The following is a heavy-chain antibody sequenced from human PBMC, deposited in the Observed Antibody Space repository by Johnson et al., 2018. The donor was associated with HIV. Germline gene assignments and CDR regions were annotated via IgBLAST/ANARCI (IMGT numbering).Heavy chain of an antibody. D-gene: IGHD6-6*01. Sequence: VQLVESGGGLIQPGGSLRLSCAASGFTFSNYGMHWVRQAPGKGLEWVAVISYDGSNKYYADSVKGRFTISRDNSKNTLYLQMNSLRAEDTAVYYCARERLVGYSSSAGAFYIWGQGTMVTVSS. CDR2: ISYDGSNK. V-gene: IGHV3-30*03. CDR3: ARERLVGYSSSAGAFYI. J-gene: IGHJ3*02. CDR1: GFTFSNYG.